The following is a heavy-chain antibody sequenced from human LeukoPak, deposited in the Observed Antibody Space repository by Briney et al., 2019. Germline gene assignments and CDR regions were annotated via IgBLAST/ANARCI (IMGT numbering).Heavy chain of an antibody. CDR2: IYYSGIT. J-gene: IGHJ4*02. D-gene: IGHD1-26*01. Sequence: SETLSLTWTVSGGSISTFYWSWIRQPPGKGLEWIGYIYYSGITNYNPSLKSRVTISVDTSKNQFSLKLSSVTAADTAVYYCARQGSGSRAAFDYLGQGTLVTVSS. CDR3: ARQGSGSRAAFDY. V-gene: IGHV4-59*08. CDR1: GGSISTFY.